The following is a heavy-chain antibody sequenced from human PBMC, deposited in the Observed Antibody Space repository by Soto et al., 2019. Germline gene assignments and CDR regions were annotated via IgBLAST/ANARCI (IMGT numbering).Heavy chain of an antibody. V-gene: IGHV3-74*01. D-gene: IGHD6-13*01. Sequence: PGGSLRLSCAASGFTFSSYWMHWVRQAPGKGLVWVSRINSDGSSTSYADSVKGRFTISRDNAKNTLYLQMNSLRAEDTAVYYCARTRVQGSSWDHDAFDIWGQGTMVT. J-gene: IGHJ3*02. CDR1: GFTFSSYW. CDR2: INSDGSST. CDR3: ARTRVQGSSWDHDAFDI.